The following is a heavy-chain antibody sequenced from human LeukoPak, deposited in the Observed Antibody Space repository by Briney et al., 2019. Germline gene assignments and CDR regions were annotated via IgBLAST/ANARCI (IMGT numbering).Heavy chain of an antibody. CDR3: ARDRIYGSGSYYNWFDP. D-gene: IGHD3-10*01. J-gene: IGHJ5*02. CDR1: GFTFSSYG. V-gene: IGHV3-23*01. Sequence: GGSLRLSCAASGFTFSSYGMSWVRQAPGKGLEWVSAITGSGGSTYYADSVKGRFTISRDNSKNTLYLQMNSLRAEDTAVYYCARDRIYGSGSYYNWFDPWGQGTLVTVSS. CDR2: ITGSGGST.